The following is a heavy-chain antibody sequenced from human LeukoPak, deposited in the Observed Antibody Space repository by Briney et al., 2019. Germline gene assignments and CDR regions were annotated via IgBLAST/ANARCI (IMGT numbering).Heavy chain of an antibody. Sequence: GRSLRLSCAASGFTFSSYAMHWVRQAPGKGLEWVAVIAYDGSNKYYADSVKGRFTISRDNSKNSLYLQNNSLRAEDTAVYYCATYSSLNRREFQYWGQGTLLTVSS. CDR1: GFTFSSYA. D-gene: IGHD3-22*01. J-gene: IGHJ1*01. CDR2: IAYDGSNK. CDR3: ATYSSLNRREFQY. V-gene: IGHV3-30-3*01.